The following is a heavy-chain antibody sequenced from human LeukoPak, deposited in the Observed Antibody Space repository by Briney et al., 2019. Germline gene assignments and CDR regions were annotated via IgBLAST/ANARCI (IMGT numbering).Heavy chain of an antibody. CDR1: GFTFTYYA. D-gene: IGHD3-9*01. J-gene: IGHJ4*02. CDR2: IYSGGST. CDR3: ARSNGILTGYYYFDY. Sequence: GGSLRLSCAASGFTFTYYAMHWVRQAPGKGLEWVSVIYSGGSTYYADSVKGRFTISRDNSKNTLYLQMNSLRAEDTAVYYCARSNGILTGYYYFDYWGQGTLVTVSS. V-gene: IGHV3-66*01.